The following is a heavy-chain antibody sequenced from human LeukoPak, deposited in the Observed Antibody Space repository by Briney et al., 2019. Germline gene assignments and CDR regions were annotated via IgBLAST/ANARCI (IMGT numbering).Heavy chain of an antibody. Sequence: PSETLSLTCAVYGGSFSGDYWTWIRQPPGKGLEWIGEINHSGGTNYNPSLKSRVTISVDTSKNQFSLKLSSVTAADTAVYYCAREEYSYGYQVNWFDPWGQGTLVTVSS. CDR3: AREEYSYGYQVNWFDP. V-gene: IGHV4-34*01. CDR2: INHSGGT. CDR1: GGSFSGDY. D-gene: IGHD5-18*01. J-gene: IGHJ5*02.